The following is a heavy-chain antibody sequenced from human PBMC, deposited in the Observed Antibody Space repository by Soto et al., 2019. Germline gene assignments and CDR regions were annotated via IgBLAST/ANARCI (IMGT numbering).Heavy chain of an antibody. D-gene: IGHD3-3*01. CDR3: AKSRLEPDFWSGDFPNWFDP. Sequence: GGSLRLCCSACGFRFSGYARSWVRQGTGTGLEWVSAISGRGGSTYYADSLKGRFTISRYNCKNTLYLQMNSLRADETAVYYCAKSRLEPDFWSGDFPNWFDPWGQGTLVTVSS. CDR2: ISGRGGST. V-gene: IGHV3-23*01. J-gene: IGHJ5*02. CDR1: GFRFSGYA.